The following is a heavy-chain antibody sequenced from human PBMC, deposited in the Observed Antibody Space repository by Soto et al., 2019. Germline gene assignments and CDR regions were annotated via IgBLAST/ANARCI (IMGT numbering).Heavy chain of an antibody. J-gene: IGHJ5*02. CDR3: ARLFYIAAAVAGNWFDP. Sequence: EVQLVESGGGLVQPGGSLRLSCAASGFTFSSYWMSWVRQAPGKGLEWGANIKQDGSEKYYVDSVKGRFTISRDNAKNSLYLQMNSLRAEDTAVYYCARLFYIAAAVAGNWFDPWGQGTLVTVSS. V-gene: IGHV3-7*01. CDR1: GFTFSSYW. D-gene: IGHD6-13*01. CDR2: IKQDGSEK.